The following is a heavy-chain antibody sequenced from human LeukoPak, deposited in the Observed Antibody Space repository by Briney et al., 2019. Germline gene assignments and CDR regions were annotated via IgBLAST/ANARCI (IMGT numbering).Heavy chain of an antibody. Sequence: ASETLSLTCTVSGGSVSSGSYYWSWIRQPPGKGLEWIGYIYYSGSTNYNPSLKSRVTISVDTSKNQFSLKLSSVTAADTAVYYCARVKRITMVRGVHNWFDPWGQGTLVTVSS. CDR3: ARVKRITMVRGVHNWFDP. D-gene: IGHD3-10*01. V-gene: IGHV4-61*01. J-gene: IGHJ5*02. CDR2: IYYSGST. CDR1: GGSVSSGSYY.